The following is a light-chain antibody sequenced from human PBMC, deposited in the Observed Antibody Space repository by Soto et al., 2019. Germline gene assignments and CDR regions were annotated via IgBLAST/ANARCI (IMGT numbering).Light chain of an antibody. CDR3: ATWDNGRTGVV. V-gene: IGLV1-44*01. CDR2: TNN. Sequence: QSALTQPPSTSGTPGQRVTISCSGSSSNIGSNTVHWYQQIPGTAPQLLIYTNNQRSSGVSDRFSGSKSDKSASLVISGLQSEDEADYYCATWDNGRTGVVCGGGTKLTVL. CDR1: SSNIGSNT. J-gene: IGLJ2*01.